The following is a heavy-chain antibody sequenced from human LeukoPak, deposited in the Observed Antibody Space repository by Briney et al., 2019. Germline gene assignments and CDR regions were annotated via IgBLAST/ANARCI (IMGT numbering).Heavy chain of an antibody. J-gene: IGHJ4*02. CDR1: GFTFSSYS. V-gene: IGHV3-21*01. CDR2: ISSSSSYI. Sequence: PGGSLRHSCAASGFTFSSYSMNWVRQAPGKGLEWVSSISSSSSYIYYADSVKGRFTISRDNAKYSLYLQMNSLRAEDTAVYYCARDPYVQYCSGGSCYSGAFDYWGQGTLVTVSS. D-gene: IGHD2-15*01. CDR3: ARDPYVQYCSGGSCYSGAFDY.